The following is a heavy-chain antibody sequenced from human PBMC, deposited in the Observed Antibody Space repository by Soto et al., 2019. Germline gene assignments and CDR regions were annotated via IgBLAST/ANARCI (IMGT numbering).Heavy chain of an antibody. CDR1: GYTFTSYA. CDR3: ARVDGSDYYYYYGMDV. J-gene: IGHJ6*02. D-gene: IGHD5-12*01. V-gene: IGHV1-3*01. CDR2: INAGNGNT. Sequence: ASVKVSCKASGYTFTSYAMHWVRQAPGQRHEWMGWINAGNGNTKYSQKFQGRVTITRDTSASTAYMELSSLRSEDTAVYYCARVDGSDYYYYYGMDVWGQGTTVTVSS.